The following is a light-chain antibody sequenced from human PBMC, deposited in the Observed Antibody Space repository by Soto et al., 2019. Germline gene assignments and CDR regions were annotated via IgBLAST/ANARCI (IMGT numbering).Light chain of an antibody. CDR2: GAS. V-gene: IGKV3-15*01. CDR3: QQYNDWPPGIT. J-gene: IGKJ5*01. Sequence: MTQSPDTLSVSPGERATLSCRASQSVASNLAWYQQRPGQAPRLLIYGASTRATGIPGRFSGSGSGTEFTLTISSLQSEDFAVYFCQQYNDWPPGITFGQGTRLEI. CDR1: QSVASN.